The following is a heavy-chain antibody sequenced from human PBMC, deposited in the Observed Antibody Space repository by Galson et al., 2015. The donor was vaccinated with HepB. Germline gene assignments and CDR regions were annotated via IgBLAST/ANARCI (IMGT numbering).Heavy chain of an antibody. V-gene: IGHV4-59*01. CDR1: GGSISSYY. J-gene: IGHJ4*02. D-gene: IGHD6-13*01. CDR3: ARTAEPGIAAAPPYYFDY. Sequence: ETLSLTCAVSGGSISSYYWSWIRQPPGKGLEWIGYIYYSGSTNYNPSLKSRVTISVDTSKNQFSLKLSSVTAADTAVYYCARTAEPGIAAAPPYYFDYWGQGTLVTVSS. CDR2: IYYSGST.